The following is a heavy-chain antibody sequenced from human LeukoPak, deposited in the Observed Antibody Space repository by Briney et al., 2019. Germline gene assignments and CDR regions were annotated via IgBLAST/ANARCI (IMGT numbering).Heavy chain of an antibody. CDR2: ISSSSSTI. V-gene: IGHV3-48*03. J-gene: IGHJ4*02. CDR1: GFTFSIYE. Sequence: GGSLRLSCAASGFTFSIYEMNWVRQAPGKGLEWVSYISSSSSTIYYADSVKGRFTISRDNAKNSLYLQMNSLRAKDTAVYYCARDRYFGESALVFDYWGQGTLVTVSS. D-gene: IGHD3-10*01. CDR3: ARDRYFGESALVFDY.